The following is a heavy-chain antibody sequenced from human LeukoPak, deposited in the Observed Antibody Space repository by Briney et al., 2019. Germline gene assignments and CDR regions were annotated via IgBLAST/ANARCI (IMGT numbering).Heavy chain of an antibody. CDR1: GFSIRSYW. Sequence: GGSLRLSCVASGFSIRSYWMNWVRQAPGKGLEWVANIKDDGSETLYVDSVKGRFTISRDYAKNSLHLQMNSLRAEDTAIYYCAREHYAESGGVDSWGQGTLVTVSS. D-gene: IGHD4-17*01. CDR2: IKDDGSET. J-gene: IGHJ4*02. V-gene: IGHV3-7*01. CDR3: AREHYAESGGVDS.